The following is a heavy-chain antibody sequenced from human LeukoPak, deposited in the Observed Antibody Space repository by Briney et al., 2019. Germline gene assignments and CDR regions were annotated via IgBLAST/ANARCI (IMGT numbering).Heavy chain of an antibody. CDR1: GGSFSGYY. Sequence: SETLSLTCAVYGGSFSGYYWSWIRQPPGKGLEWIGEINHSGSTNYNPSLKGRVTISVDTSKNQFSLKLSSVTAADTAVYYCARGLRYCSGGSCSSGFDYWGQGTLVTVSS. CDR2: INHSGST. CDR3: ARGLRYCSGGSCSSGFDY. J-gene: IGHJ4*02. V-gene: IGHV4-34*01. D-gene: IGHD2-15*01.